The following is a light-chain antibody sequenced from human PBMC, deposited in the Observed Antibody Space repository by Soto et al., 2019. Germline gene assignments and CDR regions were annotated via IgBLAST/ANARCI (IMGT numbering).Light chain of an antibody. V-gene: IGKV3-20*01. J-gene: IGKJ1*01. Sequence: EIVLTQSPGTLSLSPGERATLYCRASQSVSSSYLAWFQLKPGQAPRLLIHGASSRATGIPDRFSGSGSGTDLTLTISRLEPEDFAVYYCQQYGSSPRTFGQGTKVEIK. CDR3: QQYGSSPRT. CDR1: QSVSSSY. CDR2: GAS.